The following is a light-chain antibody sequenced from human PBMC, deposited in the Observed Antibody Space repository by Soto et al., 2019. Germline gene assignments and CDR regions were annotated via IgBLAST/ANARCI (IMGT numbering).Light chain of an antibody. Sequence: QSVLTQPPSASGTPGQRVTISCSGSSSNIGSNYVYWYQQLPGTAPKLLIYRNNQRPSGVPDRFSGSKSGTSASLAISGLRSEDEADYYCCSYGRSVVFGGGTKLTVL. CDR3: CSYGRSVV. CDR1: SSNIGSNY. J-gene: IGLJ2*01. CDR2: RNN. V-gene: IGLV1-47*01.